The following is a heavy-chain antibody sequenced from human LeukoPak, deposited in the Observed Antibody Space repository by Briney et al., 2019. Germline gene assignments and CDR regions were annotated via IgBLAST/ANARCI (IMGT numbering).Heavy chain of an antibody. J-gene: IGHJ5*01. CDR3: VREKRLYYCDSSGFDS. V-gene: IGHV3-74*01. Sequence: PGGSLRLSCAASGFTFSNYWMHWVRQAPGKGLVWVSRINSDGLSASYADSVKGRFTISRDNAKNTLYLQMNSLRADDTALYHCVREKRLYYCDSSGFDSWGQGTLVTVSS. CDR2: INSDGLSA. D-gene: IGHD3-22*01. CDR1: GFTFSNYW.